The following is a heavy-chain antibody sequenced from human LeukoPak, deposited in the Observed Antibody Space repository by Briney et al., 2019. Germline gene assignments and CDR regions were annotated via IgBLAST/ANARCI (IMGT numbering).Heavy chain of an antibody. Sequence: SETLSLTCTVSGGSISSSSYYWGWIRQPPGQGLEWIGSIYYSGSTYYNPSLKSRVTISVDTPKNQFSLKLSSVTAADTAVYYCARLVVAATYYFDYWGQGTLVTVSS. J-gene: IGHJ4*02. CDR2: IYYSGST. CDR1: GGSISSSSYY. CDR3: ARLVVAATYYFDY. D-gene: IGHD2-15*01. V-gene: IGHV4-39*01.